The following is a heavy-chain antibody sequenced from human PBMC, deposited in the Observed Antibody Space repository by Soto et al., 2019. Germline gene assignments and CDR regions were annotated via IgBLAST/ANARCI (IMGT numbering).Heavy chain of an antibody. J-gene: IGHJ6*02. CDR3: ARDQETSGERAYYYYGMDV. V-gene: IGHV4-31*03. Sequence: SETLSLTCTVSGGSISSGAYYWSWIRQHPGKGLEWIGYIYYSGSTYYNPSLKSRVTISVDTSKNQFSLKLSSVTDADTAVYYCARDQETSGERAYYYYGMDVWGQGTTVTVSS. D-gene: IGHD6-19*01. CDR2: IYYSGST. CDR1: GGSISSGAYY.